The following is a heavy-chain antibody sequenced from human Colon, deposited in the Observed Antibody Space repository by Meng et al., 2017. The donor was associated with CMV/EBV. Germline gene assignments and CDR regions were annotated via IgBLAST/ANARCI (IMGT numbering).Heavy chain of an antibody. Sequence: SRKISGTLSGFTIHRHGMHWVRQAPGKGLEWVATISSDGSQKYFADSVKGRFTISRDNSKNTQFLEMNSLRGEDTAVYFCATGGGTEAAAAGVFDFWGQGTLVTVSS. CDR1: GFTIHRHG. CDR3: ATGGGTEAAAAGVFDF. J-gene: IGHJ4*02. D-gene: IGHD6-25*01. V-gene: IGHV3-33*01. CDR2: ISSDGSQK.